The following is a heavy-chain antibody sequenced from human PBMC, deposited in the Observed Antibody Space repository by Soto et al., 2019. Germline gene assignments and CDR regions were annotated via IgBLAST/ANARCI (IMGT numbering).Heavy chain of an antibody. D-gene: IGHD2-2*01. V-gene: IGHV1-69*01. CDR1: GGTFSSYA. CDR3: ARSQGSSTSLEIYYYYYYGMDV. Sequence: QVQLVQSGAEVKKPGSSVKVSCKASGGTFSSYAISWVRQAPGHGLEWMGGISPISGTANYAQKFQGRVTITADESTCTAYMELSSLRSEDTAVYYCARSQGSSTSLEIYYYYYYGMDVWGQGTTVTVSS. J-gene: IGHJ6*02. CDR2: ISPISGTA.